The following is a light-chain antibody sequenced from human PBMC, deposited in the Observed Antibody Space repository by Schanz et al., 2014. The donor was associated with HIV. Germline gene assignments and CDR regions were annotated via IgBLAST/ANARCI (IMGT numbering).Light chain of an antibody. CDR3: YSYAGTCTVV. CDR2: DVS. Sequence: QSALTQPRSVSGSPGQSVTISCIGTSSDVGGYNYVSWYQQHPGKAPKLMIYDVSKRPSGVPDRFSGSKSGNTASLTISGLQADDEADYYCYSYAGTCTVVFGGGTKLTVL. J-gene: IGLJ3*02. CDR1: SSDVGGYNY. V-gene: IGLV2-11*01.